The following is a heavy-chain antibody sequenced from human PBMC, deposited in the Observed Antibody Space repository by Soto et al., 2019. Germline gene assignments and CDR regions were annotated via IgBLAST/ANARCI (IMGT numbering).Heavy chain of an antibody. J-gene: IGHJ6*03. CDR2: ISWNSGKI. CDR3: AKDSSPGEVMLEYMDV. Sequence: DVRLVESGGGLEQPGRSLRLSCAGSGFIFDDYGMHWVRQVPGKGLEWVSGISWNSGKIEYADSVKGRFTISRDNAKNSLFLQMDSLRAEDTALYYCAKDSSPGEVMLEYMDVGGKGTTVTVSS. V-gene: IGHV3-9*01. CDR1: GFIFDDYG. D-gene: IGHD1-1*01.